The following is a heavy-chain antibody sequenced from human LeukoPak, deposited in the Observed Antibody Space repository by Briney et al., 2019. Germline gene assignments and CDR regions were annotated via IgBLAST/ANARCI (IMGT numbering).Heavy chain of an antibody. CDR1: GFIYRSYD. J-gene: IGHJ4*02. V-gene: IGHV3-23*01. CDR2: FSGSGGST. CDR3: AKDASPEYSYCNRYFDY. D-gene: IGHD5-18*01. Sequence: GGTLRLSCTASGFIYRSYDMSWVPQAPGKGLEWVSAFSGSGGSTYYADSVKGRFTISRDNSKNTLYMHMNSLRAEETAVYYCAKDASPEYSYCNRYFDYWGQGTMVTVSS.